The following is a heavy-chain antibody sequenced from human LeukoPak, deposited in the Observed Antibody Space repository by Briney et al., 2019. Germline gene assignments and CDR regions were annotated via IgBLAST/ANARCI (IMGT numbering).Heavy chain of an antibody. CDR1: GFTFSSYG. CDR3: ARSDIVVVPAALDY. V-gene: IGHV3-33*01. CDR2: IWYDGSNK. J-gene: IGHJ4*02. Sequence: GGSLRLSCAASGFTFSSYGMHWVRQAPGKGLEWVAVIWYDGSNKYYADSVKGRFTISRDNSKNTLYLQMNSLRAEDTAVYYCARSDIVVVPAALDYWGQGTLVTVFS. D-gene: IGHD2-2*01.